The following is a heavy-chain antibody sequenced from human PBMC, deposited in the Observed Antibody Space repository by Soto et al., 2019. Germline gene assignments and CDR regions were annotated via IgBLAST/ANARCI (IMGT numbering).Heavy chain of an antibody. CDR1: GFTFSAYT. Sequence: GGSLRLSCAVSGFTFSAYTMNWVRQAPGKGLEWVSSITYDSAYIYYADSVKGRFTISRDNAKNSLYLQMNSLRAEDTAVYYCARQLGSDCYDYWGQGILVTVSS. V-gene: IGHV3-21*01. D-gene: IGHD2-21*02. CDR2: ITYDSAYI. J-gene: IGHJ4*02. CDR3: ARQLGSDCYDY.